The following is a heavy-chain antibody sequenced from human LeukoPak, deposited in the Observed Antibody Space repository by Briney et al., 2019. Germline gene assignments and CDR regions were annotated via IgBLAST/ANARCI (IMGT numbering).Heavy chain of an antibody. CDR1: GGSISSYY. CDR3: ARGVGSSFSRYYYYYYMDV. Sequence: KPSETLSLTCTVSGGSISSYYWSWIRQPAGKELEWIGRIYTSGSTNYNPSLKSRVTMSVDTSKNQFSLKLSSVTAADTAVYYCARGVGSSFSRYYYYYYMDVWGKGTTVTVSS. D-gene: IGHD6-6*01. J-gene: IGHJ6*03. V-gene: IGHV4-4*07. CDR2: IYTSGST.